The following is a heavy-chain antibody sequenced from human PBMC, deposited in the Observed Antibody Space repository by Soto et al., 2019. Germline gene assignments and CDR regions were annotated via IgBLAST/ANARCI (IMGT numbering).Heavy chain of an antibody. CDR2: IRSKANSYAT. J-gene: IGHJ4*02. D-gene: IGHD3-22*01. CDR3: TFFLGLYYDSSGYTSFDS. CDR1: GFTFSGSA. V-gene: IGHV3-73*01. Sequence: GGSLGLSCAASGFTFSGSAMHWVRQASGKGLEWVGRIRSKANSYATAYAASVKGRFTISRDDSKNTAYLQMNSLKTEDTAVYYCTFFLGLYYDSSGYTSFDSRGQGTLVTVSS.